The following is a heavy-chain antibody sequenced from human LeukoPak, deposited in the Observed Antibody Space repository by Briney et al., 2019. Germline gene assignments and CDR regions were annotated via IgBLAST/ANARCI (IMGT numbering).Heavy chain of an antibody. Sequence: GASLRLSCAASGFTVSSNYMSWVRQAPGKGLEWVSVIYSGGSTYYADSVKGRFTISRDNSKNTLYLQMNSLRAEDTAVYYCARAGMVRGVIRTYYYYGMDVWGQGTTVTVSS. V-gene: IGHV3-53*01. D-gene: IGHD3-10*01. CDR3: ARAGMVRGVIRTYYYYGMDV. CDR2: IYSGGST. J-gene: IGHJ6*02. CDR1: GFTVSSNY.